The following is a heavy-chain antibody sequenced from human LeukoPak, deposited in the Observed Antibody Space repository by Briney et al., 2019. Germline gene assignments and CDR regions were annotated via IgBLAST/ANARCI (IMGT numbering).Heavy chain of an antibody. CDR2: ISSNGGIT. CDR1: GFTFSSYP. J-gene: IGHJ4*02. V-gene: IGHV3-64D*06. D-gene: IGHD6-19*01. CDR3: VKVSVTGTSVGY. Sequence: GGSVRLSCSASGFTFSSYPMHWVRQAPGKGLQYVSAISSNGGITYYADSVKDRFIISRDNSKNTLYLQMSSLRAEDMAVYYCVKVSVTGTSVGYWGQGNLLTVSS.